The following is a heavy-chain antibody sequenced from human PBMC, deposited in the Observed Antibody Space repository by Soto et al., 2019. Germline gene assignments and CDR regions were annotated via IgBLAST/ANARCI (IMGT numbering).Heavy chain of an antibody. V-gene: IGHV3-30-3*01. CDR2: ISYDGSNK. J-gene: IGHJ6*02. Sequence: QVQLVESGGGVVQPGRSLRLSCAASGFTFSSYAMHWVRQAPGKGLEWVAVISYDGSNKYYAGSVKGRFTISRDNSKNTLYLQMNSLRAEDTAVYYCARDRDAGMDVWGQGTTVTVSS. CDR1: GFTFSSYA. CDR3: ARDRDAGMDV.